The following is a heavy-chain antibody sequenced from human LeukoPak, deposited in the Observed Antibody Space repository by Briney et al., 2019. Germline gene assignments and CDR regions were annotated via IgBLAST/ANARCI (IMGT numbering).Heavy chain of an antibody. CDR3: ARNVYHFDY. J-gene: IGHJ4*02. Sequence: GGSLRLSYAASGFTFRIFEMMSVRQAPGKGLEWVSYIRRSGSTIYYADSVQGRFTISRDNAQNSLYVQMSSLRAHDRAVYYFARNVYHFDYWGQGTLVTVSS. D-gene: IGHD3-10*02. V-gene: IGHV3-48*03. CDR1: GFTFRIFE. CDR2: IRRSGSTI.